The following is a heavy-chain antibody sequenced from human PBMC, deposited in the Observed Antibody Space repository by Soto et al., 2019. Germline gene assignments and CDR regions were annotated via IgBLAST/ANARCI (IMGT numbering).Heavy chain of an antibody. D-gene: IGHD2-15*01. Sequence: SETLSLTCTVSGGSISSSSYYWGWIRQPPGKGLEWIGSIYYSGSTYYNPSLKSRVTISVDTSKNQFSLKLSSVTAADTAVYYCARGASGYCSGGSCPRADGMDVWGQGTTVTVSS. CDR3: ARGASGYCSGGSCPRADGMDV. CDR2: IYYSGST. J-gene: IGHJ6*02. V-gene: IGHV4-39*01. CDR1: GGSISSSSYY.